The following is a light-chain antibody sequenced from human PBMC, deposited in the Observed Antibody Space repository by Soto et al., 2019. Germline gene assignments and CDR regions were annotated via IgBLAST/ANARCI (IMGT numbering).Light chain of an antibody. CDR1: QSVSSK. CDR2: DAS. V-gene: IGKV3-15*01. CDR3: HQYHNWT. Sequence: EILMTQSPSTLSASAGDRATLSCRASQSVSSKVAWYQKKPGQAPRLLIYDASTRATGIPARGSGRGSGTEFTLTISSLQSEDFAVYSCHQYHNWTCGQGTKVDIK. J-gene: IGKJ1*01.